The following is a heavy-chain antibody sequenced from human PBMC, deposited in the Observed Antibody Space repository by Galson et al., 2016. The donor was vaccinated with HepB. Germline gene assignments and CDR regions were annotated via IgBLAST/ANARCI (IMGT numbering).Heavy chain of an antibody. CDR3: GSTWYHYHYGLDV. Sequence: SVKVSCKASGYSSTGYYMHWVRQAPGQGLEWMGWINPNSGGTHYAQKFQGRATMTRDTSISTVYMELSRLTSDDTAVYYCGSTWYHYHYGLDVWGQGTTVTVSS. CDR1: GYSSTGYY. D-gene: IGHD6-13*01. V-gene: IGHV1-2*02. CDR2: INPNSGGT. J-gene: IGHJ6*02.